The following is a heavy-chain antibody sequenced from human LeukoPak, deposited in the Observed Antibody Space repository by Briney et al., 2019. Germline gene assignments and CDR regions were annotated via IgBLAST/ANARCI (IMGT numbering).Heavy chain of an antibody. CDR3: ARDLAYCSGGSCYGWFDP. J-gene: IGHJ5*02. D-gene: IGHD2-15*01. Sequence: GGSLRLSCAASGFTFSSYSMNWVRQAPGKGLEWVSSISSSSSYIYYADSVKGRFTISRDNAKNSLYLQMNSLRAEDTAVYYCARDLAYCSGGSCYGWFDPWGQGTLVTVSS. CDR1: GFTFSSYS. CDR2: ISSSSSYI. V-gene: IGHV3-21*01.